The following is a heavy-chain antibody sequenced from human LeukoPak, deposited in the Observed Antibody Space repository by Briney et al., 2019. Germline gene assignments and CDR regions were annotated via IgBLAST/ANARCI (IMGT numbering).Heavy chain of an antibody. CDR3: AKEQQLGGDGTMIGVGLAAFHI. CDR2: ISGCGGST. CDR1: GFTFSSYA. D-gene: IGHD3-22*01. Sequence: PGGSLRLSCAACGFTFSSYAMSWLRQAPGKGREWVSAISGCGGSTSYEDSVKGRFTISRDNSKNTLYLQMNSLRAEDTAVYYCAKEQQLGGDGTMIGVGLAAFHIWRGGTMVSVSS. J-gene: IGHJ3*02. V-gene: IGHV3-23*01.